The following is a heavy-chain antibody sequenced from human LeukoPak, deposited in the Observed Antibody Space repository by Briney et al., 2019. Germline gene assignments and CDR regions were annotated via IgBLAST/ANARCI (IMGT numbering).Heavy chain of an antibody. CDR3: TTTTVTTWLNAFDI. D-gene: IGHD4-17*01. V-gene: IGHV3-15*04. CDR1: GFTFSNAW. Sequence: GGSLRLSCAASGFTFSNAWMSWVRQAPGKGLEWVGRIESETDGGTTHYAAPVKGRLIISRDDSKNTLYLQMNSLKTEDTAVYYCTTTTVTTWLNAFDIWGQGTMVTVSS. J-gene: IGHJ3*02. CDR2: IESETDGGTT.